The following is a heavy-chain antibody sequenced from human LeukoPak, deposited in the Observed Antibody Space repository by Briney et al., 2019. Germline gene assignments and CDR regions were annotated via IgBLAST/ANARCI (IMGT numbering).Heavy chain of an antibody. V-gene: IGHV3-23*01. CDR2: ISGSGGST. CDR3: AKDGRYSSNWSFDY. J-gene: IGHJ4*02. D-gene: IGHD6-13*01. CDR1: GFTFSSYA. Sequence: PGGSLRLSCAASGFTFSSYAMSWVRQDPGKGLEWVSAISGSGGSTYYADSVKGRFTISRDNSKNTLYLQMNSLRAEDTAVYYCAKDGRYSSNWSFDYWGQGTLVTVSS.